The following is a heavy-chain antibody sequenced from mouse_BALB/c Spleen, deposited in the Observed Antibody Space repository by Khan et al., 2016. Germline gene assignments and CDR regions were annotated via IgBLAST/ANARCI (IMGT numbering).Heavy chain of an antibody. CDR1: GYTFTDYS. CDR2: INTETGEP. CDR3: ARGYYGAMDY. Sequence: QIQLVQSGPELKKPGETVKISCKASGYTFTDYSMHWVKQAPGKGLKWMGWINTETGEPTYADDFKGRFAFSLATSASTAYLQINNLKNEDTATYFCARGYYGAMDYWGQGTSVTVSS. D-gene: IGHD1-1*01. V-gene: IGHV9-2-1*01. J-gene: IGHJ4*01.